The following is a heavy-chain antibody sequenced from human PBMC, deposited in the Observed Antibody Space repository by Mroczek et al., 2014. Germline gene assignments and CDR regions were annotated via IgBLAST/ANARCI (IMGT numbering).Heavy chain of an antibody. V-gene: IGHV3-30-3*01. Sequence: ESGGGVVQPGRSLRLSCAASGFTFSSYAMHWVRQAPGKGLEWVAVISYDGSNKYYADSVKGRFTISRDNSKNTLYLQMNSLRAEDTAVYYCARFPGVWFGELLSGDYWGQGTLVTVSS. CDR1: GFTFSSYA. D-gene: IGHD3-10*01. CDR3: ARFPGVWFGELLSGDY. CDR2: ISYDGSNK. J-gene: IGHJ4*02.